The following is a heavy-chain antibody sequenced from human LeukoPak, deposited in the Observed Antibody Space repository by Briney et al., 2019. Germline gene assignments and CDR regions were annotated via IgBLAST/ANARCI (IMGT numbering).Heavy chain of an antibody. J-gene: IGHJ5*02. CDR1: GFTFKSYA. CDR2: ISGSGGST. D-gene: IGHD2-15*01. Sequence: GGSLRLSCAASGFTFKSYAMNWVRQAPGKGLEWVSAISGSGGSTYYADSVKGRFTISRDNSKNTLYLQMNSLRAEDTAVYYCAKDSFCCSGGNWFDPWGQGTLVTVSS. V-gene: IGHV3-23*01. CDR3: AKDSFCCSGGNWFDP.